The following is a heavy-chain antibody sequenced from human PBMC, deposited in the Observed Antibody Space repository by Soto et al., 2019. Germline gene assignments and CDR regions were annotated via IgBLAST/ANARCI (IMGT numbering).Heavy chain of an antibody. CDR2: IYYSGTT. J-gene: IGHJ4*02. Sequence: QVQLQESGPGLVKTSETLSLTCTVSGGSISSYYWSWIRQPPGKGLEWIGYIYYSGTTNYNPSLKSRVTISVDTSKNQLSLKLSSVTAADTAVYYCARRYGYSFDYWGQGTLVTVSS. CDR3: ARRYGYSFDY. V-gene: IGHV4-59*08. D-gene: IGHD5-18*01. CDR1: GGSISSYY.